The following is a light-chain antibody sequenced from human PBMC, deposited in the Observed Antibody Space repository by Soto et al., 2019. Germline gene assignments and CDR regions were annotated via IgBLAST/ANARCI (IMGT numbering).Light chain of an antibody. V-gene: IGKV1-33*01. CDR1: QNINNY. CDR2: DAS. J-gene: IGKJ5*01. CDR3: QKYENLPT. Sequence: DIHMTQSPSSLSAAVGDGVTITCQASQNINNYLNWYQQKPGRAPKLLIYDASNLEAGVPSRFRGSGSGTDFTFTISRLQPEDIATYYCQKYENLPTFGQGTRLEIK.